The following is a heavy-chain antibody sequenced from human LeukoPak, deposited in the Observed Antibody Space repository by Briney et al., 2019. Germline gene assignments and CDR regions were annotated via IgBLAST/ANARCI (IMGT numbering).Heavy chain of an antibody. D-gene: IGHD1-1*01. J-gene: IGHJ6*03. CDR3: ARGPPRGKYYYMDV. CDR1: GFTLRRFD. Sequence: GGSLSLSCAVSGFTLRRFDMHCAPDPTGGGGEGVSTIGTASDTYYPGSVEGRFTLSRDNAKNSLYLQMNSLTAGDTAVYYCARGPPRGKYYYMDVWGKGTTVTVSS. V-gene: IGHV3-13*01. CDR2: IGTASDT.